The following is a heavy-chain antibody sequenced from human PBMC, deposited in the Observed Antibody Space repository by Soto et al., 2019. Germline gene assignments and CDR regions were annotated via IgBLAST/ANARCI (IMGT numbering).Heavy chain of an antibody. Sequence: QVQLVQSGAEVKKPGASVKVSCRASGYSFTSYGISWVRQAPGQGLEWMGWISAYNGNTNYAQKLQGRVTMTTDTSTDTAATGLTSLRSDHTVVYCRGRDNGFGASHVSAQGATVTVSS. D-gene: IGHD3-10*01. CDR1: GYSFTSYG. J-gene: IGHJ6*01. CDR2: ISAYNGNT. V-gene: IGHV1-18*01. CDR3: GRDNGFGASHV.